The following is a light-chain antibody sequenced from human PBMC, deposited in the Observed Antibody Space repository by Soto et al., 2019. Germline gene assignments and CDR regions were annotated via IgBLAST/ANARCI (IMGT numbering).Light chain of an antibody. J-gene: IGLJ1*01. Sequence: QSALTQPRSVSGSPGQSVTISCTGTSSDVGGYNYVSWYQQHPGKAPKLMIYDVSKRPSGVPDRFSGSKSDNTASLTISGLQAEDEADYYCCSYAGSYTFFGTGTKLTVL. V-gene: IGLV2-11*01. CDR1: SSDVGGYNY. CDR2: DVS. CDR3: CSYAGSYTF.